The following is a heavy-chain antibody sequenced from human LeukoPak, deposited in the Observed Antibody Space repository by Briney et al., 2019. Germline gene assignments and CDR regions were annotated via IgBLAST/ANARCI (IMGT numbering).Heavy chain of an antibody. J-gene: IGHJ3*02. D-gene: IGHD6-13*01. V-gene: IGHV4-31*03. Sequence: SQTLPLTCTVSGGSISSGGYYWSWIRQHPGKGLEWIGYIYYSGSTYYNPSLKSRVTISVDTSKNQYSLKLSSVTAADTAVYYCAREGIAAAGRGAFDIWGQGTMVTVSS. CDR3: AREGIAAAGRGAFDI. CDR1: GGSISSGGYY. CDR2: IYYSGST.